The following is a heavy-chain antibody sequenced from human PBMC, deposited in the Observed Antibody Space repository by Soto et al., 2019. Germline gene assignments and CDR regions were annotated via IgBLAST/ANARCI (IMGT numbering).Heavy chain of an antibody. V-gene: IGHV1-18*04. CDR2: ISAYNGNT. CDR1: GYTFTSYG. J-gene: IGHJ4*02. D-gene: IGHD3-16*01. Sequence: QVQLVQSGAEVKKPGASVKVSCKASGYTFTSYGISWVRQAPGQGLEWMGWISAYNGNTNYAQKLQGRVTMTTDTPTSTGNLERRSLRSDDTAVYCCAAGLGRGEGDYWGQGTLVTVSS. CDR3: AAGLGRGEGDY.